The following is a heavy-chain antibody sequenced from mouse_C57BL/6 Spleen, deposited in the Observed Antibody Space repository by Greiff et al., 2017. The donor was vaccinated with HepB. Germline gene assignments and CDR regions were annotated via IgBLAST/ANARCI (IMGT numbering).Heavy chain of an antibody. CDR3: ARDNTTVYYFDY. CDR2: IRNKANGYTT. V-gene: IGHV7-3*01. D-gene: IGHD1-1*01. Sequence: EVKLVESGGGLVQPGGSLSLSCAASGFTFTDYYMSWVRQPPGKALEWLGFIRNKANGYTTEYSASVKGRFTISRDNSQSILYLQMNALRAEDSATYYCARDNTTVYYFDYWRQGTTLTVSS. CDR1: GFTFTDYY. J-gene: IGHJ2*01.